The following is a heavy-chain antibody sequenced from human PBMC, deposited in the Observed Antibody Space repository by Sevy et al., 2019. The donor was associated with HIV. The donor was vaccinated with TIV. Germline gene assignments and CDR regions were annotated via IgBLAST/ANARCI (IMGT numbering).Heavy chain of an antibody. Sequence: SETLSLTCTVSGGSISSGSSYWSWIRQPAGKGPEWIGRIYPSGRTNYNPSLESRVTISIDTSKNQFSLKVSSVTAADTAVYFCGSDEASGSFDIWGQGTKVTVSS. CDR3: GSDEASGSFDI. CDR1: GGSISSGSSY. V-gene: IGHV4-61*02. J-gene: IGHJ3*02. CDR2: IYPSGRT. D-gene: IGHD6-25*01.